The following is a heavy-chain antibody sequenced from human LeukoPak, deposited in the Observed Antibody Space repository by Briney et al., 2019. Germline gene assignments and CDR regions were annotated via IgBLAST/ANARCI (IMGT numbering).Heavy chain of an antibody. D-gene: IGHD3-16*01. CDR2: FSPYNGDT. Sequence: ASVRVSCKASENTFTNYGINWVRQAPGQRPEWMGWFSPYNGDTKYAPKLKGRVALTADTLTSTAYMELRTLISDDTGTYYCAIGQGVITWGGADVYDVWGQGTTVIVSS. V-gene: IGHV1-18*01. J-gene: IGHJ3*01. CDR3: AIGQGVITWGGADVYDV. CDR1: ENTFTNYG.